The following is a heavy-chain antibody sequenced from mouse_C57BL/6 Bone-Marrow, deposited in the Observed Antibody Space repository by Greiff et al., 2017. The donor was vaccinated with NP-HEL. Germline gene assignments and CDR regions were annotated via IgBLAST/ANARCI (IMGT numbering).Heavy chain of an antibody. CDR3: ARAPSYYYGSSAWFAY. Sequence: VQLQQPGTELVKPGASVKLSCKASGYTFTSYWMHWVKQRPGQGLEWIGNINPSNGGTNYNEKFKSKATLTVDKSSSTAYMQLSSLTSEDSAVYYCARAPSYYYGSSAWFAYWGQGTLVTVSA. D-gene: IGHD1-1*01. CDR1: GYTFTSYW. V-gene: IGHV1-53*01. J-gene: IGHJ3*01. CDR2: INPSNGGT.